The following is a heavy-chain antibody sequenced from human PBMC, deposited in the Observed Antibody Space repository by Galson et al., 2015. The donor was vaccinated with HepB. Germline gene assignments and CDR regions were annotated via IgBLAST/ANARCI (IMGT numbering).Heavy chain of an antibody. Sequence: SVKVSCKASGGTFSSYAISWVRQAPGQGLEWMGGIIPIFGTANYAQKFQGRVTITADKSTSTAYMELSSLRSEDTAVYYCASRSIVVVTAHFDYWGQGTLVTVSS. CDR2: IIPIFGTA. D-gene: IGHD2-21*02. CDR1: GGTFSSYA. CDR3: ASRSIVVVTAHFDY. V-gene: IGHV1-69*06. J-gene: IGHJ4*02.